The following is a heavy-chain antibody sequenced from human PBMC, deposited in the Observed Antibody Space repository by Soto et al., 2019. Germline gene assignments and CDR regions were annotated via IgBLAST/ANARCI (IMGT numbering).Heavy chain of an antibody. CDR3: ARRERYYGSPGWFDP. CDR2: VYYNENT. CDR1: GAYISNFAYY. V-gene: IGHV4-39*01. J-gene: IGHJ5*01. D-gene: IGHD3-10*01. Sequence: PSETLSLTCSVSGAYISNFAYYWGWIRQPPGKGLEWIGTVYYNENTYYNPSLKSRVAISVDTAKNQFSLTLRSVTAADTAIYFCARRERYYGSPGWFDPWGQGTLVTVSS.